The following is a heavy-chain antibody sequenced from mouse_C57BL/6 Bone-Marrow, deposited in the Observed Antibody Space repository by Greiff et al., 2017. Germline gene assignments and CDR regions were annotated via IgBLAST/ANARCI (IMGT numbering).Heavy chain of an antibody. CDR1: GYSFTDYN. Sequence: VQLQQSGPELVKPGASVKISCKASGYSFTDYNMNWVKQSNGKSLEWIGEINPSTGGTTYNQKFKAKATLTVDKSSSTAYMQLKSLTSEDSAVYYCARGGVTTVVAHYFDYWGQGTTLTVSS. V-gene: IGHV1-42*01. D-gene: IGHD1-1*01. J-gene: IGHJ2*01. CDR3: ARGGVTTVVAHYFDY. CDR2: INPSTGGT.